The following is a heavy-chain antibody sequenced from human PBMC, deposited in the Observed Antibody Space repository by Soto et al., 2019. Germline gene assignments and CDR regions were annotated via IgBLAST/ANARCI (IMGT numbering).Heavy chain of an antibody. CDR2: IYYSGST. J-gene: IGHJ6*04. CDR3: ARATTPQPYYDFWSGWMDV. D-gene: IGHD3-3*01. V-gene: IGHV4-59*01. CDR1: GGSISSYY. Sequence: PSETLSLTCTVSGGSISSYYWSWIRQPPGKGLEWIGYIYYSGSTDYNPSLKSRVTISVDTSKNQFSLKLSSVTAADTAVYYCARATTPQPYYDFWSGWMDVWGKGTTVTVSS.